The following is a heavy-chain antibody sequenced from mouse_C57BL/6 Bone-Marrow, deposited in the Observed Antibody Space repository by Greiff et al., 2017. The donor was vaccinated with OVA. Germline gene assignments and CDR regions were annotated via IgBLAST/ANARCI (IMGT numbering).Heavy chain of an antibody. CDR2: IDPSDSYT. J-gene: IGHJ4*01. V-gene: IGHV1-59*01. Sequence: QVQLKQPGAELVRPGTSVKLSCKASGYTFTSYWMHWVKQRPGQGLEWIGVIDPSDSYTNYNQKFKGKATLTVDTSSSTAYMQLSSLTSEDSAVYYCARDYYYAMDYWGQGTSVTVSS. CDR1: GYTFTSYW. D-gene: IGHD2-4*01. CDR3: ARDYYYAMDY.